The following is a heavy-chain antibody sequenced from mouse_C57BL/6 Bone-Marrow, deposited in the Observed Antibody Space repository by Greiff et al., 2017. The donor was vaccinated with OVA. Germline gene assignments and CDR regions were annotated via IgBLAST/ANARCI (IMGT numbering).Heavy chain of an antibody. J-gene: IGHJ3*01. CDR2: ISDGGSYT. CDR1: GFTFSSYA. V-gene: IGHV5-4*01. D-gene: IGHD2-4*01. CDR3: AREEVYYDSWFAY. Sequence: EVQLQESGGGLVKPGGSLKLSCAASGFTFSSYAMSWVRQTPEKRLEWVATISDGGSYTYYPDNVKGRFTISRDNAKNNLYLQMSHLKSEDTAMYYCAREEVYYDSWFAYWGQGTLVTVSA.